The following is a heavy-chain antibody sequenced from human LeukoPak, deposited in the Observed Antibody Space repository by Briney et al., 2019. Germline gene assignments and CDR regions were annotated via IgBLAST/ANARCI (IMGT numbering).Heavy chain of an antibody. CDR2: IKSDGSSI. V-gene: IGHV3-74*03. J-gene: IGHJ4*02. CDR1: GFTFSTYW. CDR3: ARDLDYGGRSNFDH. Sequence: GGSLRLSCAASGFTFSTYWMHWVRQAPGKGLVWVSRIKSDGSSIMYADSVRGRFTISRDNAKNTLYLQKNSLRAEDTAVYYCARDLDYGGRSNFDHWGQGTLVTVSS. D-gene: IGHD4-23*01.